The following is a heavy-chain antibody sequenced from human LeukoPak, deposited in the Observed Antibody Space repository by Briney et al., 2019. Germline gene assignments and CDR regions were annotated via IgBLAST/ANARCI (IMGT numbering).Heavy chain of an antibody. J-gene: IGHJ3*02. CDR2: IYGGGST. Sequence: PGGSLRLSCAATGLSVSSNFMSWVRQAPGKGLEWVSVIYGGGSTYYADSVKGRFTISRDNAKNSLYLQMNSLRAEDTAVYYCARGQSALDIWGQGTMVTVSS. CDR3: ARGQSALDI. V-gene: IGHV3-53*01. CDR1: GLSVSSNF.